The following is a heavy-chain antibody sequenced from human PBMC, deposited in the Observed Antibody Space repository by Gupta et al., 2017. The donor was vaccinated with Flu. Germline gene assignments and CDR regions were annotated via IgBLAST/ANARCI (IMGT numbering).Heavy chain of an antibody. CDR3: ARSSSGWSAYYGMDV. V-gene: IGHV4-59*01. Sequence: QVQLQESGPGLVKPSETLSLTCAVSGGSISNYYWSWIRQPPGKRLEWIGYVFYSGSTNYNPSLKSRVAISVDTSKNQFSLKLNSVTAADTAVYHCARSSSGWSAYYGMDVWGQGTTVTVSS. D-gene: IGHD6-19*01. J-gene: IGHJ6*02. CDR2: VFYSGST. CDR1: GGSISNYY.